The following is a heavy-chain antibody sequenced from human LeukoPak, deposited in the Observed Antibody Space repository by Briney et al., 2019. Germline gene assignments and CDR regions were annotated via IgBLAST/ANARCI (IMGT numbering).Heavy chain of an antibody. CDR1: GFTFSSYS. V-gene: IGHV3-21*01. CDR3: ARGGDYSNYLDY. CDR2: ISSSSSYI. Sequence: GRSLRLSCAASGFTFSSYSMNWVRQAPGKGLEWVSSISSSSSYIYYADSVKGRFTISRDNAKNSLYLQMNSLRAEDTAVYYCARGGDYSNYLDYWGQGTLVTVSS. D-gene: IGHD4-11*01. J-gene: IGHJ4*02.